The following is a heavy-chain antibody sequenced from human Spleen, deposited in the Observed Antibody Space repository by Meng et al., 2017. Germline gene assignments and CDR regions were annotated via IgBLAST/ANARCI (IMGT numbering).Heavy chain of an antibody. CDR2: INHSGST. CDR1: GGSFSGYY. CDR3: SRSLVGAPDY. Sequence: SQTLSLTCAVYGGSFSGYYWSWIRQPPGKGLEWIGEINHSGSTNYNPSLKSRVTISVDTSKNQFSVKLSSVTAADTAVYYCSRSLVGAPDYWGQGTLVTVSS. V-gene: IGHV4-34*01. D-gene: IGHD1-26*01. J-gene: IGHJ4*02.